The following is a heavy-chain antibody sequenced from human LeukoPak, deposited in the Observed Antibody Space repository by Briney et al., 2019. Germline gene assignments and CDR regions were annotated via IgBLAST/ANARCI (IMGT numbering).Heavy chain of an antibody. Sequence: PSETLSLTCAVYGGSFRGYYWTWIRQSPGTGLEWIGEINHRGSTNYNPSLKSRVTISVDTSKNQFSLNLSSVTAADTAVYYCARQTYYYDSSGYYYGYYFDYWGQGTLVTVSS. CDR2: INHRGST. V-gene: IGHV4-34*01. CDR3: ARQTYYYDSSGYYYGYYFDY. CDR1: GGSFRGYY. J-gene: IGHJ4*02. D-gene: IGHD3-22*01.